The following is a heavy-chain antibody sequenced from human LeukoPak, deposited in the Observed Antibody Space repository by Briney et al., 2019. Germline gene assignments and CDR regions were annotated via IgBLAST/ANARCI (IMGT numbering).Heavy chain of an antibody. Sequence: ASVKVSCKASGYTFTSYGISWVRQAPGQGLEWMGWISAYNGNTNYAQKLQGRVTMTTDTSTSTAYMEPRSLRSDDTAVYYCAREGSSSWFSYYYYYMDVWGKGTTVTVSS. V-gene: IGHV1-18*01. CDR2: ISAYNGNT. D-gene: IGHD6-13*01. CDR3: AREGSSSWFSYYYYYMDV. J-gene: IGHJ6*03. CDR1: GYTFTSYG.